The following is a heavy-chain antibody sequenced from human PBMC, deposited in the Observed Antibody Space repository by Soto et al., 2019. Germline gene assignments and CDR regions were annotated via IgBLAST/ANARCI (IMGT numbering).Heavy chain of an antibody. CDR1: GYTFSTYS. D-gene: IGHD3-10*02. Sequence: QVQLVESGGGVVQPGRSLRLSCAASGYTFSTYSMHWVRQAPGKGLEWVAVLSYDVRNNFYADSVKGRFTISRDNAKNTLYLQMNSLRTEDTAIYNCAREHVAGYYNVLGFWGQGTLVTVSS. V-gene: IGHV3-30*04. CDR3: AREHVAGYYNVLGF. CDR2: LSYDVRNN. J-gene: IGHJ4*02.